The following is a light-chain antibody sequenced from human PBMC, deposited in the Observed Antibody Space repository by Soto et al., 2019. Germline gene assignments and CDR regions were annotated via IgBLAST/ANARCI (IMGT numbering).Light chain of an antibody. V-gene: IGLV2-11*01. CDR3: CSYAGSYPFV. CDR2: DVS. CDR1: SSDVGGYNY. Sequence: QSVLTQPASVSGSPGQSITISCTGTSSDVGGYNYVSWYQQHPGKAPKLMIYDVSERPSGVPDRFSGSKSGNMASLTISGLQAEDEADYYCCSYAGSYPFVFGTGTKVTV. J-gene: IGLJ1*01.